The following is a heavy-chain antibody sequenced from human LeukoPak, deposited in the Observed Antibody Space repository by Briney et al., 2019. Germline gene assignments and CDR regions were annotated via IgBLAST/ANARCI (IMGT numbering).Heavy chain of an antibody. CDR1: GGSISSGGYS. V-gene: IGHV4-30-2*01. J-gene: IGHJ6*02. CDR2: IYHSGST. CDR3: ARGFDYYYGMDV. Sequence: PSETLSLTCAVSGGSISSGGYSWSWIRQPPGKGLEWIGYIYHSGSTYYNPSLKSRVTISVDRSKNQFSLKLSSVTAADTAAYYCARGFDYYYGMDVWGQGTTVTVSS.